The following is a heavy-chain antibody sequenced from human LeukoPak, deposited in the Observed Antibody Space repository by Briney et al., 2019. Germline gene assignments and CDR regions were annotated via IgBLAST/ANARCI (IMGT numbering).Heavy chain of an antibody. Sequence: SGGSLRLSCAASGFTFSSYGMHWVRQAPGKGLEWVAFIRYDGSIKYYADSVKGRFTISRDNSKNTLYLQMNSLRAEDTAVYYCAKGQDIVATIFNLERRGDYFDYWGQGTLVTVSS. V-gene: IGHV3-30*02. CDR2: IRYDGSIK. CDR3: AKGQDIVATIFNLERRGDYFDY. J-gene: IGHJ4*02. D-gene: IGHD5-12*01. CDR1: GFTFSSYG.